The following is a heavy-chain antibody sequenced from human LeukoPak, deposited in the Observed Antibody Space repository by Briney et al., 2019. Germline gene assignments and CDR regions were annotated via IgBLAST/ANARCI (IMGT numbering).Heavy chain of an antibody. D-gene: IGHD5-12*01. CDR3: ARESGYVLPADY. Sequence: ASVKVSCKTSGYTFTSYGISWVRQAPGQGHEWMGWISAYNGNTNYAPKLQGRVTMTTDTSTSTAYMELRSLRSDDTAVYYCARESGYVLPADYWGQGTLVTVSS. J-gene: IGHJ4*02. CDR2: ISAYNGNT. CDR1: GYTFTSYG. V-gene: IGHV1-18*01.